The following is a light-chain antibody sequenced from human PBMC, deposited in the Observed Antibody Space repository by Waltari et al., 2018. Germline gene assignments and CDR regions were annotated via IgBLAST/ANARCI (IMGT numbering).Light chain of an antibody. Sequence: DIALTQSPGTLSLSLGERATLSCKARENVDSTELVWYPPQPGQDPRLLVYGESTRATVISDRVSGGVSGTEFSLIISSLEPEDTAIYYCQQYAGSPRTFGQGTRVEIK. J-gene: IGKJ1*01. CDR3: QQYAGSPRT. CDR1: ENVDSTE. V-gene: IGKV3-20*01. CDR2: GES.